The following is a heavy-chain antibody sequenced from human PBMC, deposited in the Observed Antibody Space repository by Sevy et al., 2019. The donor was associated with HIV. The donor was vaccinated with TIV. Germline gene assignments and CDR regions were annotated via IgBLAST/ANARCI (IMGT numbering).Heavy chain of an antibody. CDR2: IQYDGSNK. CDR3: VKEGGGEGGDH. D-gene: IGHD2-21*01. V-gene: IGHV3-30*02. CDR1: GFSFSSYG. Sequence: GGSLRLSCAASGFSFSSYGMHWVRQAPGKGLEWMSYIQYDGSNKEYADSVKGRFTISRDNSKNTLYLQMNSLRVGDTAVFYCVKEGGGEGGDHWGQGTLVTVSS. J-gene: IGHJ4*02.